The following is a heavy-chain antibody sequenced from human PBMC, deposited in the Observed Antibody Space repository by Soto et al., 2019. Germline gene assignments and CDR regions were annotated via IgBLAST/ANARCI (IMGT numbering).Heavy chain of an antibody. D-gene: IGHD2-2*01. J-gene: IGHJ6*02. Sequence: GGSLRLSGAASGFTFSSYAMHWVRQAPGKGLEWVAVISYDGSNKYYADSVKGRFTISRDNSKNTLYLQMHSLRAEDPAVYYCARDKAAATLYGMEVWGQGTTVTVS. CDR2: ISYDGSNK. CDR1: GFTFSSYA. CDR3: ARDKAAATLYGMEV. V-gene: IGHV3-30-3*01.